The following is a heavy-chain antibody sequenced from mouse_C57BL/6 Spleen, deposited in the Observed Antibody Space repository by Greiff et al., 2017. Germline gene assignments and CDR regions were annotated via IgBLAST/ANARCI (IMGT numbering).Heavy chain of an antibody. Sequence: EVQLQQSGPGLVKPSQSLSLTCSVTGYSITSGYYWNWIRQFPGNKLEWMCYISYDGSNNYNPSLQNRISITRDTSKNQFFLKLNSVTTEDTATYYGARVAYYSNWYFDVWGTGTTVTVSS. CDR2: ISYDGSN. V-gene: IGHV3-6*01. CDR3: ARVAYYSNWYFDV. CDR1: GYSITSGYY. J-gene: IGHJ1*03. D-gene: IGHD2-5*01.